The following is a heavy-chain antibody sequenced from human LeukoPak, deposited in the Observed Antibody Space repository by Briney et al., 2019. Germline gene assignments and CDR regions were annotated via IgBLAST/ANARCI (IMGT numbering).Heavy chain of an antibody. CDR3: ARAIAVAGTFRGG. V-gene: IGHV3-21*01. CDR2: ISSSSSYI. CDR1: GFTFSSYS. Sequence: NSGGSLRLSCAASGFTFSSYSMNWVRQAPGKGLEWVSSISSSSSYIYYADSVKGRFTISRDNAKNSLYLQMNSLRAEDTAVYYCARAIAVAGTFRGGWGQGTLVTVSS. J-gene: IGHJ4*02. D-gene: IGHD6-19*01.